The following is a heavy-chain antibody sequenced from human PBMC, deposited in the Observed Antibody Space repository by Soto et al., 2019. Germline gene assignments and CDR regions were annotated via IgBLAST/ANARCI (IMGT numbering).Heavy chain of an antibody. CDR2: ISSSSSTI. CDR1: GFTFSRYI. Sequence: PAGSLRLSCAASGFTFSRYIMTWVCQAKGKGLEWVSYISSSSSTIYYADSVKGRFTISRDNAKNSLYLQMNSLRDEDTAVYYCARVIAARRHTPRVWYYYGMDVWGQGTTVTVSS. CDR3: ARVIAARRHTPRVWYYYGMDV. D-gene: IGHD6-6*01. J-gene: IGHJ6*02. V-gene: IGHV3-48*02.